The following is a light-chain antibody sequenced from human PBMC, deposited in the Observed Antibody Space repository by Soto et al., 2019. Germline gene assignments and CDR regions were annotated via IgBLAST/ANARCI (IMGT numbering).Light chain of an antibody. CDR3: SSYTGSTSVVV. CDR2: DVS. Sequence: QSVLTQPASVSGSPGQSITISCAGTSSDVGGYNYVSWYQQHPGKAPKLMIYDVSNRPSGVSNRFSGSRSGNTASLTISGLQAEDEAHYYCSSYTGSTSVVVFGGGTKVTVL. CDR1: SSDVGGYNY. J-gene: IGLJ2*01. V-gene: IGLV2-14*03.